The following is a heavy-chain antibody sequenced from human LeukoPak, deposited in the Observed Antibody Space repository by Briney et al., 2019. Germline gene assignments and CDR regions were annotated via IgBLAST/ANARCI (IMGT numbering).Heavy chain of an antibody. CDR1: GYTFTVYY. V-gene: IGHV1-2*02. CDR2: INPNSGGT. J-gene: IGHJ4*02. D-gene: IGHD2-15*01. Sequence: ASVKVSCKASGYTFTVYYMHWVRQAPGQGLEWMGWINPNSGGTNYAQKFQGRVTMTRDTSISTAYMELSRLRSDDTAVYYCARDLSRIVVVVAATFPLGYWGQGTLVTVSS. CDR3: ARDLSRIVVVVAATFPLGY.